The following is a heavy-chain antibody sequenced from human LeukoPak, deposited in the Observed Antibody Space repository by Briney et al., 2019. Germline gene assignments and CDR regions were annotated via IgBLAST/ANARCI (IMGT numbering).Heavy chain of an antibody. Sequence: GGSLRLSCAASGFTFSDARMSWVRQAPGKGLEWVGLMKNKIDGGTTDYAAPVKGRFTISRDDSKNTLYLQMNSLKTEDTAVYYCATAMWDLLRSLDAFDIWGQGTVVTVSS. CDR3: ATAMWDLLRSLDAFDI. J-gene: IGHJ3*02. CDR1: GFTFSDAR. CDR2: MKNKIDGGTT. V-gene: IGHV3-15*01. D-gene: IGHD1-26*01.